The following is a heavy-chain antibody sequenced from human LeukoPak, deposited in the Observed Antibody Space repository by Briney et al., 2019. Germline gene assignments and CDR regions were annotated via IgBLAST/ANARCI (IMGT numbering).Heavy chain of an antibody. D-gene: IGHD2-15*01. CDR1: GYSFTSYW. V-gene: IGHV5-51*01. Sequence: GESLKISCKGSGYSFTSYWIGWVRQMPGKGLEWMGIIYPGDSDTRYSPSFQGQVTISADKSISTAYLQWSSLKASDTAMHYCARLVEKSRYCSGGSCYYNWFDPWGQGTLVTVSS. CDR2: IYPGDSDT. J-gene: IGHJ5*02. CDR3: ARLVEKSRYCSGGSCYYNWFDP.